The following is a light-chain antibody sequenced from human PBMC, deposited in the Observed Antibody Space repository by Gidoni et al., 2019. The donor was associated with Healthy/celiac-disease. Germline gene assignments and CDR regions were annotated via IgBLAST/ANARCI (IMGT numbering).Light chain of an antibody. V-gene: IGLV4-69*01. CDR2: LNSDGSH. Sequence: QLVLTQSPSASASLGASVKLTCTLSSGHSSYASAWHQQQQEKGPRYLIQLNSDGSHRKGDGIPALFSGSSSGAELYLTISLLQSDDEADYYCPPWGTGIPYVVFGGGTKLTVL. CDR1: SGHSSYA. CDR3: PPWGTGIPYVV. J-gene: IGLJ2*01.